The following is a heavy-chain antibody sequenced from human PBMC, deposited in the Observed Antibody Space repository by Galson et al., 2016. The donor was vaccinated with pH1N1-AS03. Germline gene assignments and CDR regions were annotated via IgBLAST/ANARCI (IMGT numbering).Heavy chain of an antibody. CDR1: GYTFSRYY. CDR3: ATYGSGSRGGFDY. CDR2: IDPSIGST. D-gene: IGHD3-10*01. J-gene: IGHJ4*02. Sequence: QSGAEVKKPGASVKVSCKASGYTFSRYYMHWMRQAPGQGPEWMGVIDPSIGSTTYAQKFQGRVTMTRDTATTTAYMELSSLRSDDTAVYNCATYGSGSRGGFDYWGQGALITVSS. V-gene: IGHV1-46*01.